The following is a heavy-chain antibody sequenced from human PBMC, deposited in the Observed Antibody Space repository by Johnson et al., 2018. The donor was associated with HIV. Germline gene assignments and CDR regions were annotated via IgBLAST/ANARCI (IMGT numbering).Heavy chain of an antibody. Sequence: VQLVESGGGVVRPGGSLRLSCAAAGFTFDDYGMSWVRQAPGKGLEWVSVISGSGHSTYYADSVKGRFTISRDSSKNTLYLQMNSLRADDTAVYYCAKEKLELRTGDAFDIWGQGTMVTVSS. V-gene: IGHV3-23*04. CDR3: AKEKLELRTGDAFDI. CDR1: GFTFDDYG. J-gene: IGHJ3*02. D-gene: IGHD1-7*01. CDR2: ISGSGHST.